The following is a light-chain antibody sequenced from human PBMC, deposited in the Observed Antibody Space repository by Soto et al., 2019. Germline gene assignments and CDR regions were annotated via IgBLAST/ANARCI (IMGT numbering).Light chain of an antibody. J-gene: IGLJ3*02. CDR1: SSDVGAYNY. CDR3: QSYDFTLGAVWV. V-gene: IGLV2-8*01. Sequence: QSALTQPPSASGSPGQSVTISCTGTSSDVGAYNYVCWYQQHPGKAPKLMIYEVNKRPSGVPDRFSGSKSGNTASLTVSGLQAGDEADYYCQSYDFTLGAVWVFGGGTKLTVL. CDR2: EVN.